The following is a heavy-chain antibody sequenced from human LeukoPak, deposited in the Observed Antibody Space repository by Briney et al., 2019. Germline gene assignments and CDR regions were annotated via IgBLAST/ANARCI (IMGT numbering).Heavy chain of an antibody. D-gene: IGHD5-12*01. Sequence: PGGSLRLSCAASGFTFSSYGMHWVRQAPGKGLEWVAVIWYDGSNKYYADSVKGRFTISRDNSKNTLYLQMNSLRAEDTAVYYCARSGVDDGYYYYYGMDVWGQGTTVTVSS. CDR2: IWYDGSNK. V-gene: IGHV3-33*01. CDR3: ARSGVDDGYYYYYGMDV. CDR1: GFTFSSYG. J-gene: IGHJ6*02.